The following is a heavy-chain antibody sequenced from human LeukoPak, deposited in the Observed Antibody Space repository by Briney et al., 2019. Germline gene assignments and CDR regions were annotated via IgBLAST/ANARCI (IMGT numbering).Heavy chain of an antibody. Sequence: GGSLRLSCAASGFTFSDYWMHWVRQAPGKGLVWVSRTNSDGSSISYADSVRGRFTISRDNAKNTLYLQMNSLRAEDTAVYYCARDGPATLDYWGQGILVTVSS. D-gene: IGHD2-2*01. J-gene: IGHJ4*02. CDR3: ARDGPATLDY. CDR1: GFTFSDYW. CDR2: TNSDGSSI. V-gene: IGHV3-74*01.